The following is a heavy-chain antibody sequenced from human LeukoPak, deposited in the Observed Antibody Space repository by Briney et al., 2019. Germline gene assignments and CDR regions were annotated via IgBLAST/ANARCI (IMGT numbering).Heavy chain of an antibody. Sequence: SETLSLTCTVSGGSISSYYWSWIRQPPGKGLEWIGYIYYSGSTNYNPSLKSRVTISVDTSKNHFSLKLSSVTAADTAVYYCARLPLRSHFDYWGQGTLVTVSS. CDR1: GGSISSYY. CDR2: IYYSGST. V-gene: IGHV4-59*08. CDR3: ARLPLRSHFDY. J-gene: IGHJ4*02.